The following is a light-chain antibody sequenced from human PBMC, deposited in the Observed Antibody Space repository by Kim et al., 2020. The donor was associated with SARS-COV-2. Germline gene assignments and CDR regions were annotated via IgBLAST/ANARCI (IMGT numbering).Light chain of an antibody. CDR1: RLRNYY. Sequence: SSELTQDTAVSVALGQTVRITCQGDRLRNYYASWYQQKPGQAPVLVIYGRNNRPSGIPERFSGSGSGKTGSLTIRGAQAEDEADYYCNCRDSSGDHLVFGGGTKLTVL. CDR3: NCRDSSGDHLV. V-gene: IGLV3-19*01. CDR2: GRN. J-gene: IGLJ2*01.